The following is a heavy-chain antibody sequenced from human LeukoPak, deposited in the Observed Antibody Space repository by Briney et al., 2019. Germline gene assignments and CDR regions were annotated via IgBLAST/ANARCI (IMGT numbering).Heavy chain of an antibody. Sequence: PGGSLRLSCAASGFTFSSYGMSWVRQAPGKGLEWVSAISGSGGSTYYADSVKGRFTISRDNSKNTLYLQMNSLRAEDTAVYYCAKNDYIVGRGTRLPDYWGQGTLVTVSS. D-gene: IGHD4-11*01. CDR1: GFTFSSYG. V-gene: IGHV3-23*01. J-gene: IGHJ4*02. CDR2: ISGSGGST. CDR3: AKNDYIVGRGTRLPDY.